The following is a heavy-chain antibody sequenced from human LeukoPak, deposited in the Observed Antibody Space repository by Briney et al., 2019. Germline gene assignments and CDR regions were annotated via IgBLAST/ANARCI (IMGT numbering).Heavy chain of an antibody. J-gene: IGHJ5*02. CDR3: ARCPLWFGAQRSNWFDP. D-gene: IGHD3-10*01. CDR2: IYYSGST. CDR1: GGSFSGYY. V-gene: IGHV4-34*09. Sequence: PSETLSLTCAVYGGSFSGYYWSWIRQPPGRGLEWIGYIYYSGSTYYNPSLKSRVTISVDTSKNQFSLKLSSVTAADTAVYYCARCPLWFGAQRSNWFDPWGQGTLVTVSS.